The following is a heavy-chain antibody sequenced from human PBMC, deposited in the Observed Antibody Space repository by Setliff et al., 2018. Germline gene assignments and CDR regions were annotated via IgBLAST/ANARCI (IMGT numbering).Heavy chain of an antibody. CDR2: ISGSDDRT. V-gene: IGHV3-23*01. J-gene: IGHJ4*02. CDR3: ARDLFRNSGGLYC. CDR1: GFALNSYA. Sequence: GGSLRLSCAASGFALNSYAMIWVRQAPGKGLEWVSAISGSDDRTVYADSVKGRFTISRDTSKTTLYLQMNSLRAEDTAMYYCARDLFRNSGGLYCWGQGTLVTVSS. D-gene: IGHD1-7*01.